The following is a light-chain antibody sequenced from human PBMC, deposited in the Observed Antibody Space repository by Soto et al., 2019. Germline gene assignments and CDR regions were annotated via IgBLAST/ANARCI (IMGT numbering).Light chain of an antibody. CDR1: QSISSW. J-gene: IGKJ2*01. V-gene: IGKV1-5*01. CDR2: EAS. Sequence: DIQMTQSPSTLSASVGDRVTITCRASQSISSWLAWYQQKPGKAPKLLIYEASTLQSGVPSRFSGSGSGTEFTLTISGLLPEDFAVYFCQQTYMVPYTFGQGTKVDIK. CDR3: QQTYMVPYT.